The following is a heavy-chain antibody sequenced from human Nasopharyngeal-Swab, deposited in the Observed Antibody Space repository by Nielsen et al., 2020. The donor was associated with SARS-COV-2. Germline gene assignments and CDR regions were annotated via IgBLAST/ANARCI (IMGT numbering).Heavy chain of an antibody. Sequence: SVKVSCKASGGTFSSYAISWVRQAPGQGLEWMGGIIPIFGTANYAQKFQGRVTITADESTSTAYMELSSLRSEDTAVYYCAREYMSYCSSNSCYGGNYYYYYMDVWGKGTTVTVSS. D-gene: IGHD2-2*01. CDR2: IIPIFGTA. J-gene: IGHJ6*03. V-gene: IGHV1-69*13. CDR1: GGTFSSYA. CDR3: AREYMSYCSSNSCYGGNYYYYYMDV.